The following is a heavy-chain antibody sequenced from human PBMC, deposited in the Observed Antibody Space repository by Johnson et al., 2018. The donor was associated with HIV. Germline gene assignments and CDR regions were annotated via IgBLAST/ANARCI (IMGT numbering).Heavy chain of an antibody. CDR2: IKQDGNKK. D-gene: IGHD3-22*01. J-gene: IGHJ3*02. Sequence: VQLVESGGGLVQPGGSLKVSCAASGFSFSNYWMSWVRQAPGKGLEWVANIKQDGNKKYYVDSVRGRFTISRDNAENSLILQMNSLRAEDTAVYYCARVAYYDSSGYLGVYAFDIWG. V-gene: IGHV3-7*01. CDR1: GFSFSNYW. CDR3: ARVAYYDSSGYLGVYAFDI.